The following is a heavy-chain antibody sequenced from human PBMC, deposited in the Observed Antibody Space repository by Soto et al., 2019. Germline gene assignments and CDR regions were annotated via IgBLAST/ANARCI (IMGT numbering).Heavy chain of an antibody. D-gene: IGHD6-13*01. V-gene: IGHV3-9*01. CDR2: ISWNSGSI. CDR3: AKSDSSSWEDAFDI. CDR1: GFTFDDYA. Sequence: EVQLVESGGGLVQPGRSLRLSCAASGFTFDDYAMHWVRQAPGKGLEWVSGISWNSGSIGYADSVKGRFTISRDNAKNSLYLQMNSLRAEDTALYYCAKSDSSSWEDAFDIWGQGTMLTVSS. J-gene: IGHJ3*02.